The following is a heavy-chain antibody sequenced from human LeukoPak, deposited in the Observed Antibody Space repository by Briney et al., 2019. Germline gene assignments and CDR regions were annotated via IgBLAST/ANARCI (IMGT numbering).Heavy chain of an antibody. V-gene: IGHV4-59*11. CDR3: TRDPEMATILFEY. J-gene: IGHJ4*02. Sequence: SETLSLTCTVSGGSISSHYWTWIRQPPGKGLEWIGFIYYTGSTNYNPSLKSRVTISVDTSKDQFSLKLTSVTAADTAVYYCTRDPEMATILFEYWGQGTLVTVSS. CDR1: GGSISSHY. D-gene: IGHD5-24*01. CDR2: IYYTGST.